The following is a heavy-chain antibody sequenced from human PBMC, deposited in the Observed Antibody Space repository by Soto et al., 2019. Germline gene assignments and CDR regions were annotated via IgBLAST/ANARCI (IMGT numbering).Heavy chain of an antibody. J-gene: IGHJ4*02. D-gene: IGHD5-18*01. Sequence: SETLSLTCTVSGGSISSGGYYWSWIRQHPGKGLEWIGYIYYSGSTYYNPSLKSRVTISVDTSKNQFSLKLSSVTAADTAVYHCVSQGEDTPMVTEYWGQGTVVTVSS. CDR3: VSQGEDTPMVTEY. CDR2: IYYSGST. CDR1: GGSISSGGYY. V-gene: IGHV4-31*03.